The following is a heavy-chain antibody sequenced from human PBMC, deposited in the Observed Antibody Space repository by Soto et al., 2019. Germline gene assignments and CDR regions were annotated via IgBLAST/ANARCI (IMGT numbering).Heavy chain of an antibody. D-gene: IGHD2-2*01. CDR2: IKQDGSEK. V-gene: IGHV3-7*01. Sequence: GGSLRLSCAASGFTFSSYWMSWVRQAPGKGLEWVANIKQDGSEKYYVDSVKGRFTISRDNAKNSLYLQMNSLRAEDTAVYYCARDNVVPAAMLGYYYMDVWGKGTTVTVSS. J-gene: IGHJ6*03. CDR3: ARDNVVPAAMLGYYYMDV. CDR1: GFTFSSYW.